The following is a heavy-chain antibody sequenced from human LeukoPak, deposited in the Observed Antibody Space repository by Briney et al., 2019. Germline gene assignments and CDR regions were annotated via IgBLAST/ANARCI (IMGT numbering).Heavy chain of an antibody. CDR3: AREAGYCSSTSCYGIYYFDY. J-gene: IGHJ4*02. V-gene: IGHV3-30-3*01. CDR2: ISYDGSNK. D-gene: IGHD2-2*01. CDR1: GFTFSSYA. Sequence: PGRSLRLSCAASGFTFSSYAMHWVRQAPGKGLEWVAVISYDGSNKYYADSVKGRFTISRDNSKNTLYLQMNSLRAEDTAVHYCAREAGYCSSTSCYGIYYFDYWGQGTLVTVSS.